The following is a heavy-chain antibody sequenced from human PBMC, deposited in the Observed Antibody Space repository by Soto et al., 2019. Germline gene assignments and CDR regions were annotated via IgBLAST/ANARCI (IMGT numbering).Heavy chain of an antibody. J-gene: IGHJ6*02. CDR3: AKDPWRSSSSGGYYGMDV. Sequence: QPGGSLRLSCAASGFTFSSYAMSWVRQAPGKGLEWVSAISGSGGSTYYADSVKGRFTISRDNSKNTLYLQMNSLRAEDTAVYYCAKDPWRSSSSGGYYGMDVWGQGTTVTVSS. D-gene: IGHD6-6*01. CDR2: ISGSGGST. CDR1: GFTFSSYA. V-gene: IGHV3-23*01.